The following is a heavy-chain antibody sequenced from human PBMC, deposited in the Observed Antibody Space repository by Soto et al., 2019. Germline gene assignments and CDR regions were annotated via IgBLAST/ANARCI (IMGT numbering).Heavy chain of an antibody. D-gene: IGHD4-17*01. CDR1: GYSFTSYW. CDR3: ARSPYYGGKHY. V-gene: IGHV5-51*01. CDR2: IYPGDSDT. Sequence: PGESLKISCKGSGYSFTSYWIGWVRQMPGKGLEWMGIIYPGDSDTRYSPSFQGQVTIPADKSISTAYLQWSSLKGSDIDMYYWARSPYYGGKHYWGQGTLVTVSS. J-gene: IGHJ4*02.